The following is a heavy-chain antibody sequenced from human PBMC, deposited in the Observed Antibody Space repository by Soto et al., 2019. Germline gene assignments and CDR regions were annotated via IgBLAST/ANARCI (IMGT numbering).Heavy chain of an antibody. CDR1: GFTFINSW. J-gene: IGHJ4*02. D-gene: IGHD1-26*01. CDR2: IKYEESST. V-gene: IGHV3-74*01. CDR3: ARGGWGAYYFDY. Sequence: ELQLVDSGGGLVQPGGSLRLPCASLGFTFINSWMHWARQAPGKGWVWVSRIKYEESSTSYADSVKGRFTISRDNAKNTLYLQMNSLRGEDTAVYYCARGGWGAYYFDYWGQGNLVTVSS.